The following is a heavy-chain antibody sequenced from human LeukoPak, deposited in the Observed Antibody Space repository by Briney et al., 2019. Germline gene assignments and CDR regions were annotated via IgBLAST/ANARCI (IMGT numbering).Heavy chain of an antibody. CDR2: ISGYNGNT. CDR1: GYTFINHD. Sequence: GASVKVSRKASGYTFINHDISWVRQAPGQGLEWMGWISGYNGNTNYVQKFQGRVTMTTDTSTTTAYMELRSLRSDDTAVYYCARDSRPSYGMDVWGKGTTVTVSS. J-gene: IGHJ6*04. CDR3: ARDSRPSYGMDV. V-gene: IGHV1-18*01. D-gene: IGHD3-16*01.